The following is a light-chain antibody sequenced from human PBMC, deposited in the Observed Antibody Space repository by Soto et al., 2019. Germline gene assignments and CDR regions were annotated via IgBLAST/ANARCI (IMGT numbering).Light chain of an antibody. CDR2: KND. J-gene: IGLJ2*01. Sequence: QSVLTQPPSASGTPGQRVTISCSGSSSNIGSHSVFWFPTPRNGPKLLIYKNDQRPSGVPDRFSGSKSGTSASLAISGLRSEDEADYYCAAWDGSLNSVVFGGGTQLTVL. CDR3: AAWDGSLNSVV. CDR1: SSNIGSHS. V-gene: IGLV1-47*01.